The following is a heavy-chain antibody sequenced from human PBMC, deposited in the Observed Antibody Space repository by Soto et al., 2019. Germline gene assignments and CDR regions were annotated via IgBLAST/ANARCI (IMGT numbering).Heavy chain of an antibody. D-gene: IGHD1-26*01. J-gene: IGHJ4*02. CDR2: IYSSGST. CDR1: GDFNTNFY. V-gene: IGHV4-59*08. CDR3: ARQYGGSYADY. Sequence: NPSETLSLTCTVSGDFNTNFYWSWIRQSPGKGLEWMGFIYSSGSTRYNPSLKSRITMSLDTSKNQFSLRLSSVTAADTAVYYCARQYGGSYADYWGQGTLVTVSS.